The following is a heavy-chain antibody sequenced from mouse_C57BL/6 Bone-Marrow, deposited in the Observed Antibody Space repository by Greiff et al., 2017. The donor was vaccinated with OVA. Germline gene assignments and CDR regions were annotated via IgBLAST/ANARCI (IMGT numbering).Heavy chain of an antibody. CDR2: ISSGSSTI. D-gene: IGHD1-1*01. CDR1: GFTFSDYG. Sequence: EVMLVESGGGLVKPGGSLKLSCAASGFTFSDYGMHWVRQAPEKGLEWVAYISSGSSTIYYADTVKGRFTISRDNAKNTLFLQMTSLRSEYTAMYYCARHYGSSYWYFDVWGTGTTVTVSS. J-gene: IGHJ1*03. CDR3: ARHYGSSYWYFDV. V-gene: IGHV5-17*01.